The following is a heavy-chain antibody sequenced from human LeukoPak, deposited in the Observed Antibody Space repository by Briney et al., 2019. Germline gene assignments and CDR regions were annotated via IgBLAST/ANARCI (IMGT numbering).Heavy chain of an antibody. V-gene: IGHV1-2*02. CDR2: INPKTGAT. CDR1: GYTITGYY. J-gene: IGHJ4*02. CDR3: ARPLWFGEISDFAY. D-gene: IGHD3-10*01. Sequence: GASVKVSCKASGYTITGYYMHWVRQAPGQGLEWMGWINPKTGATKYSQRFRGRVTVTRDTSVSTVYMELTGLGTDDTAVYFCARPLWFGEISDFAYWGQGTLLTVSS.